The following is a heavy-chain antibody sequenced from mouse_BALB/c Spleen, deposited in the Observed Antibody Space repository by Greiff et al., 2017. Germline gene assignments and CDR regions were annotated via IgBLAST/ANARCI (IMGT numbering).Heavy chain of an antibody. Sequence: EVQGVESGGGLVQPGGSRKLSCAASGFTFSSFGMHWVRQAPEKGLEWVAYISSGSSTIYYADTVKGRFTISRDNPKNTLFLQMTSLRSEDTAMYYCARGETARALYYAMDYWGQGTSVTVSS. D-gene: IGHD3-2*01. J-gene: IGHJ4*01. V-gene: IGHV5-17*02. CDR2: ISSGSSTI. CDR3: ARGETARALYYAMDY. CDR1: GFTFSSFG.